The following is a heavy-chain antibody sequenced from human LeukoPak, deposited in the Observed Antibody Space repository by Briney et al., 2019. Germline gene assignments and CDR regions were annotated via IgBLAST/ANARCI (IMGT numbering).Heavy chain of an antibody. Sequence: SETLSLTCAVSGVSISSYYLSWIRQPAGKGLEWFGRIYTSGSTNYNPSLNRRVTMSVDTPKNQFSLKLSSVTAADTAVYYCGSHLSGSGSYRYYYYYTDVWGKGTTVTISS. CDR1: GVSISSYY. J-gene: IGHJ6*03. V-gene: IGHV4-4*07. CDR2: IYTSGST. CDR3: GSHLSGSGSYRYYYYYTDV. D-gene: IGHD3-10*01.